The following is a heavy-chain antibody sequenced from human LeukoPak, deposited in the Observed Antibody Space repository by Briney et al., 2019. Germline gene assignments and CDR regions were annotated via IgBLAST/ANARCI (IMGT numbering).Heavy chain of an antibody. V-gene: IGHV4-4*07. Sequence: SETLSLTCAVYGGSFSGYYWSWIRQPAGKGLEWIGRIYTSGSTNYNPSLKSRVTISVDTSKNQFSLKLSSVTAADTAVYYCARERPDYYGSGSPHFDYWGQGTLVTVSS. CDR3: ARERPDYYGSGSPHFDY. J-gene: IGHJ4*02. CDR2: IYTSGST. D-gene: IGHD3-10*01. CDR1: GGSFSGYY.